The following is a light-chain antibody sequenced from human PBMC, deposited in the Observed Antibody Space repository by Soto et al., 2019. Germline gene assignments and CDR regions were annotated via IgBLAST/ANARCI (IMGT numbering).Light chain of an antibody. CDR2: GNS. Sequence: QLVLTQPPSVSGAPGQRVTISCTGSSSNIGAGYDVHWYQQLPGTAPKLLIYGNSNRPSGVPDRFSGSKSGTSASLAITGLQAEDEADYYCQSYDSSLSALYVFGTGTQLTVL. CDR1: SSNIGAGYD. J-gene: IGLJ1*01. CDR3: QSYDSSLSALYV. V-gene: IGLV1-40*01.